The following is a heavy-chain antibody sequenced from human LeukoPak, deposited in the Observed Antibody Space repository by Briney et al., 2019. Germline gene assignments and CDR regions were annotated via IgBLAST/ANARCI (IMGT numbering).Heavy chain of an antibody. J-gene: IGHJ3*02. D-gene: IGHD4-17*01. CDR1: GFTFSSYA. CDR2: ISYDGSNK. V-gene: IGHV3-30-3*01. CDR3: ASSVTTAQIKSDAFDI. Sequence: GGSLRLSCAASGFTFSSYAMHWVRQAPGKGLEWVAIISYDGSNKYYADSVKGRFTISRDNSKNTLYLQMNSLRAEDTAVYYCASSVTTAQIKSDAFDIWGQGTMVTVSS.